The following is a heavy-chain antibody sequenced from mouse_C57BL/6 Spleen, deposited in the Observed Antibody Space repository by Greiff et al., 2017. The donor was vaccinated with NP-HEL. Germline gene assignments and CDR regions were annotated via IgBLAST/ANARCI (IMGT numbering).Heavy chain of an antibody. CDR3: ARSDGSYDPW. Sequence: QVQLQQSGAELVKPGASVKLSCKASGYTFTSYWMHWVKQRPGQGLEWIGMIHPNSGSTNYNEKFKSKATLTVDKSSSTAYMQLSSLTSEDSAVYYCARSDGSYDPWWGQGTTLTVSS. CDR1: GYTFTSYW. D-gene: IGHD2-3*01. CDR2: IHPNSGST. J-gene: IGHJ2*01. V-gene: IGHV1-64*01.